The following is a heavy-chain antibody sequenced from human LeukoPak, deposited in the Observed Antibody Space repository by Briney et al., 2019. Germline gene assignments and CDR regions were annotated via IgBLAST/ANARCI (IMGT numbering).Heavy chain of an antibody. CDR1: GYTFTGYY. CDR3: ARDERYDSSGYPFDY. J-gene: IGHJ4*02. D-gene: IGHD3-22*01. CDR2: SIPNSGGT. Sequence: ASVKVSCKASGYTFTGYYMHWVRQAPGQGLGWVGWSIPNSGGTNYAQKFQGMVTMTSDTSISTAYMKLSRLRSDDTAVYYCARDERYDSSGYPFDYWGQGTLVTVSS. V-gene: IGHV1-2*02.